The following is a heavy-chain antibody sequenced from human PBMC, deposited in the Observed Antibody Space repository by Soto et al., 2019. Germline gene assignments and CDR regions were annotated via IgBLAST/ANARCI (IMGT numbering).Heavy chain of an antibody. CDR2: ISGNNGNT. CDR3: ARYRGSGWFVY. Sequence: QVQLVQSGAEVNKPGASVKVSCKASGYSFTTFGISWVRQAPGQGLEWMAWISGNNGNTNYAQKFQGRVTMTTDTSTSTAYMELRSLRSDDTAVYYCARYRGSGWFVYWGQGTLVTVSS. CDR1: GYSFTTFG. D-gene: IGHD6-19*01. J-gene: IGHJ4*02. V-gene: IGHV1-18*01.